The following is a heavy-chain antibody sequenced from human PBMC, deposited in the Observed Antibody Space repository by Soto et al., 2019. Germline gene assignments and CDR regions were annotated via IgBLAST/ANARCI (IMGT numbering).Heavy chain of an antibody. J-gene: IGHJ4*02. V-gene: IGHV4-34*01. CDR3: ARVISSRDEYFDY. D-gene: IGHD2-2*01. CDR2: INHSGST. Sequence: SETLSLTCAVYGGSFSCYYWSWIRQPPGKGLEWIGEINHSGSTNYNPSLKSRVTMSVDKPKNQFSLNLTSVTAADTAVYYCARVISSRDEYFDYWGQGTVVTVSS. CDR1: GGSFSCYY.